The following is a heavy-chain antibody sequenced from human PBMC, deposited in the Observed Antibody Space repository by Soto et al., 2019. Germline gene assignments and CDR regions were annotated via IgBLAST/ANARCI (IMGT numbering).Heavy chain of an antibody. CDR2: ISYAGSNK. Sequence: GGSLRLSCAASGFTFSSYGMHWVRQAPGKGLEWVAVISYAGSNKYYADSVKGRFTISRDNSKNTLYLQMNSLRAEDTAVYYCAKDNCISTSCYRLYNWFDPWGQGP. V-gene: IGHV3-30*18. D-gene: IGHD2-2*01. J-gene: IGHJ5*02. CDR3: AKDNCISTSCYRLYNWFDP. CDR1: GFTFSSYG.